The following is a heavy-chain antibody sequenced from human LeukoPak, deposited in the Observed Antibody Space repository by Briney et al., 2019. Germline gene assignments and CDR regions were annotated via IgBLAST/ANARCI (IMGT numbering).Heavy chain of an antibody. Sequence: GGSLRLSCAASGFTFSNYEMNWVRQAPGKGLEWVSYISSSGSTIYYADSVKGRFTISRDNAKNSLYLQMNSLRAEDTAVYYCARDSGSYTGNNWFDPWGQGTLVTVSS. D-gene: IGHD1-26*01. V-gene: IGHV3-48*03. CDR1: GFTFSNYE. CDR3: ARDSGSYTGNNWFDP. J-gene: IGHJ5*02. CDR2: ISSSGSTI.